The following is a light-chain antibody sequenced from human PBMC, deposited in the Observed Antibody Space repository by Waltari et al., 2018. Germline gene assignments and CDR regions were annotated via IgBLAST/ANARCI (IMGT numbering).Light chain of an antibody. CDR3: QQYDSQPLT. J-gene: IGKJ4*01. CDR1: QSVRSN. CDR2: GAS. V-gene: IGKV3-15*01. Sequence: EIVMTQPPAILSVSPGEGVTLPCRASQSVRSNLAWYQQKPGQAPRLLIFGASTRATGFPARFSGGGSGTEFTLTITSLQSEDSAVYFCQQYDSQPLTFGGGTFVEIK.